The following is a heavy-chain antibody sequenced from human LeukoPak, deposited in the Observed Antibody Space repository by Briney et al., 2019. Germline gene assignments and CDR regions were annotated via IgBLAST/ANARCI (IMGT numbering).Heavy chain of an antibody. J-gene: IGHJ3*02. V-gene: IGHV1-46*03. CDR2: INPSGGST. CDR1: GYTFTSYY. Sequence: ASVKVSCKASGYTFTSYYMHWVRQAPGQGLEWMGIINPSGGSTSYAQKFQGRVTMTRDTYTSTVYMELSSLRSEDTAVYYCARIMHPTYYDFWSGYFAFDIWGQGTMVTVSS. CDR3: ARIMHPTYYDFWSGYFAFDI. D-gene: IGHD3-3*01.